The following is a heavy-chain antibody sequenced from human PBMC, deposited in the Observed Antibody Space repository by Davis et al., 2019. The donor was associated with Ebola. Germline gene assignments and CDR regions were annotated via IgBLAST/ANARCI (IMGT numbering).Heavy chain of an antibody. CDR2: ISAYNGNT. Sequence: ASVQVSCKASGYSFKNYAISWVRQAPGQGLEWMGWISAYNGNTNYAQKLQDRVTLTTDTSTTTAYMEVRGLRSDDTAVYYCARRRTWYGTGLDYWGQGTLVTVSS. J-gene: IGHJ4*02. D-gene: IGHD6-13*01. V-gene: IGHV1-18*01. CDR3: ARRRTWYGTGLDY. CDR1: GYSFKNYA.